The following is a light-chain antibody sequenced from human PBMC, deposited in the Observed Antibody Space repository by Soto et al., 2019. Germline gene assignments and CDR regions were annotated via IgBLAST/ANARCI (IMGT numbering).Light chain of an antibody. Sequence: EIMMTQSPATLSVSPGARATLSCRASQSVSSSLAWYQQKPGQAPRLLIYGASSRATGIPDRFSGSGSGTDFTLTISRLEPEDFEVYYCQQYGRSPFTFGPGTKVDIK. CDR2: GAS. J-gene: IGKJ3*01. V-gene: IGKV3-20*01. CDR3: QQYGRSPFT. CDR1: QSVSSS.